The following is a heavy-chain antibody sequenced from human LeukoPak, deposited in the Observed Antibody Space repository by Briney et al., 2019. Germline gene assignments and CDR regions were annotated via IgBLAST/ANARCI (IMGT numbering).Heavy chain of an antibody. D-gene: IGHD3-3*01. V-gene: IGHV4-4*02. CDR2: VHLDGRT. Sequence: SETLSLTCGVSGGSISSTNWWTWIRQPPGKGLEWIGEVHLDGRTNYNPSLESRLTMSVDVSENHISLKLTSVTAADTAVYYCAREGGFYRPLDYTGQGTLVTVSS. J-gene: IGHJ4*02. CDR1: GGSISSTNW. CDR3: AREGGFYRPLDY.